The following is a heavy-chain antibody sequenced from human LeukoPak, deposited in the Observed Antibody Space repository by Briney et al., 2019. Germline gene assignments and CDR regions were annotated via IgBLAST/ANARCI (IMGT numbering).Heavy chain of an antibody. D-gene: IGHD3-22*01. CDR1: GYTFTSYG. Sequence: ASVKVSCKASGYTFTSYGISWVRQAPGQGLEWMGWISAYNGNTNYAQKLQGRVTMTTDTSTSTAYTELRSLRSDDTAVYYCASSSDYDSSGDFDYWGQGTLVTVSS. J-gene: IGHJ4*02. CDR3: ASSSDYDSSGDFDY. CDR2: ISAYNGNT. V-gene: IGHV1-18*01.